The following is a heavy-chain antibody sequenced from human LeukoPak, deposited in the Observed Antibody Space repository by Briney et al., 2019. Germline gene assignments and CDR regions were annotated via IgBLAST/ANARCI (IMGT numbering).Heavy chain of an antibody. CDR2: IYHSGST. CDR1: GYSISSGYY. CDR3: AREGDFAVVPAAMRYYYYMDV. J-gene: IGHJ6*03. D-gene: IGHD2-2*01. Sequence: SETLSLTCTVSGYSISSGYYWGWIRQPPGKGLEWIGSIYHSGSTYYNPSLKSRVTISVDTSKNQFSLKLSSVTAADTAVYYCAREGDFAVVPAAMRYYYYMDVWGKGTTVTISS. V-gene: IGHV4-38-2*02.